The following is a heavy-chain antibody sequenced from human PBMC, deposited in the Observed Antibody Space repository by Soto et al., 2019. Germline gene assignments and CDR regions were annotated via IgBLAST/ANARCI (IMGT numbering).Heavy chain of an antibody. V-gene: IGHV3-30*18. CDR3: AKALGELSPESYDY. D-gene: IGHD3-16*02. Sequence: QVQLVESGGGVVQPGRSLRLSCAASGFTFSDYAMHWVRQAPGKGLEWVAVISYDGSDKYHADSVKGRFTVSRDNSKNTLNLQMNSLTVDDTAVYYCAKALGELSPESYDYWVQGTLLTVSS. CDR1: GFTFSDYA. CDR2: ISYDGSDK. J-gene: IGHJ4*02.